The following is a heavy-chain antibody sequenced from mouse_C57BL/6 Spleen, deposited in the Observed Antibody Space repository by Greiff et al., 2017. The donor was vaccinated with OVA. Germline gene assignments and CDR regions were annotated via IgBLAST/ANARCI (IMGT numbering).Heavy chain of an antibody. J-gene: IGHJ3*02. CDR3: ARQGDGF. V-gene: IGHV5-6*01. CDR1: GFTFSSYG. CDR2: ISSGGSYT. Sequence: EVKLVESGGDLVKPGGSLKLSCAASGFTFSSYGMSWVRQTPDKRLEWVATISSGGSYTYYPDSVKGRFTISRDNAKNTLYLQMSSLKSEDTAMYYCARQGDGFWGQGTLVTVSA.